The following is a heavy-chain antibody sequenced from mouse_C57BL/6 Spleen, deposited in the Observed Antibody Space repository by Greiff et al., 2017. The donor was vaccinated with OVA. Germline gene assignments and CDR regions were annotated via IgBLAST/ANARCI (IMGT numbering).Heavy chain of an antibody. CDR3: ASSYYDYDEGAAY. CDR1: GFTFSDYG. V-gene: IGHV5-17*01. Sequence: EVMLVESGGGLVKPGGSLKLSCAASGFTFSDYGMHWVRQAPEKGLEWVAYISSGSSTIYYADTVKGRFTISRDNAKNTLFLQMTSLRSEDTAMYYCASSYYDYDEGAAYWGQGTLVTVSA. CDR2: ISSGSSTI. J-gene: IGHJ3*01. D-gene: IGHD2-4*01.